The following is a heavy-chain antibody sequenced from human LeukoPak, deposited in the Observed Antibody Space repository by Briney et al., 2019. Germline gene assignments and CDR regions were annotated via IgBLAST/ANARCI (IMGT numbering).Heavy chain of an antibody. CDR2: ISAYNGNT. D-gene: IGHD2-2*01. J-gene: IGHJ4*02. Sequence: ASVKVSCKASGYTFTSYGISWVRQAPGQGLEWMGWISAYNGNTNYAQKLQGRVTMTTDTSTSTAYMELRSLRSDDTAVYYCARDRWGYCSSTSCLDYWGQGTLVTVSS. V-gene: IGHV1-18*01. CDR1: GYTFTSYG. CDR3: ARDRWGYCSSTSCLDY.